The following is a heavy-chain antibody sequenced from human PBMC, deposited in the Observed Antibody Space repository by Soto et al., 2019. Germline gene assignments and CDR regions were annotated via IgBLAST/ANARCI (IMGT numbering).Heavy chain of an antibody. V-gene: IGHV1-69*06. CDR1: GGTFSSYA. D-gene: IGHD3-10*01. Sequence: QVQLVQSGAEVKKPGASVKVSCRASGGTFSSYAITWVRQAPGQGLEWMGRIIPVFGNAKYAQKFQGRVTITADKSTGTANMELSSLRSDDSACYYCARVTIVRGGDYGMDVWGQGTTVTVSS. CDR3: ARVTIVRGGDYGMDV. CDR2: IIPVFGNA. J-gene: IGHJ6*02.